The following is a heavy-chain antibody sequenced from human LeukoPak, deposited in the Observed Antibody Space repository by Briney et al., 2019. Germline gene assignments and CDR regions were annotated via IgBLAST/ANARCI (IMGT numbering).Heavy chain of an antibody. J-gene: IGHJ3*01. Sequence: GESLKISCKGSGYSFSHYWIGWVRQMPGKGLEWVGLIYPDDSETRYSPSFQGQVTISADKSINTAYLEWSTLKASDTAIYYCARHRNYYDSTDAFDFWGQGTMVTVSS. CDR3: ARHRNYYDSTDAFDF. CDR2: IYPDDSET. D-gene: IGHD3-22*01. V-gene: IGHV5-51*01. CDR1: GYSFSHYW.